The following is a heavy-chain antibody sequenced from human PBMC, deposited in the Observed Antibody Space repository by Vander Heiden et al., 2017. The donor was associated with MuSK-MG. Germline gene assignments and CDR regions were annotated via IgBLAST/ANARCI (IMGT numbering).Heavy chain of an antibody. V-gene: IGHV3-9*01. CDR2: INWNSARI. Sequence: EVQLVESGGGLVQPRRSLRLSCAATGFPFIASAIHWLRQAPGKGLEWVAGINWNSARIGYADSVKGRFTISRDNAKNSLYLQMNSLRAEDTALYYCAKDLDSYGTDFDFWGQGTLVTVSS. D-gene: IGHD5-18*01. CDR3: AKDLDSYGTDFDF. CDR1: GFPFIASA. J-gene: IGHJ4*02.